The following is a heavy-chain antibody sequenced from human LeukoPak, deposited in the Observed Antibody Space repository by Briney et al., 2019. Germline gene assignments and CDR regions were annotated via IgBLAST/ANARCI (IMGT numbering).Heavy chain of an antibody. CDR1: VYIFTSYV. CDR2: ISAYNGNT. Sequence: ASVKVSFKASVYIFTSYVSSGVRQAPCQGLEGVGWISAYNGNTNYAQKLQGRVTMTTDTSTSTAYMELSRLRSDDTAVYYCAREKAVAGTPFDYWGQGTLVTVSS. CDR3: AREKAVAGTPFDY. V-gene: IGHV1-18*01. J-gene: IGHJ4*02. D-gene: IGHD6-19*01.